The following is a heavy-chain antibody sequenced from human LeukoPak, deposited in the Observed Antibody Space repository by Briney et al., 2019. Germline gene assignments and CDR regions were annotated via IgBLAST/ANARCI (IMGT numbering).Heavy chain of an antibody. D-gene: IGHD3-22*01. CDR2: FDPEDGET. Sequence: GASVKASCKVSGYTLTELSMHWVRQAPGKGLEWMGGFDPEDGETIYAQKFQGRVIMTEDTSTDTAYMELSSLRSEDTAVYYCATADYYDSSGSYLFDYWGQGTLVTVSS. CDR3: ATADYYDSSGSYLFDY. V-gene: IGHV1-24*01. CDR1: GYTLTELS. J-gene: IGHJ4*02.